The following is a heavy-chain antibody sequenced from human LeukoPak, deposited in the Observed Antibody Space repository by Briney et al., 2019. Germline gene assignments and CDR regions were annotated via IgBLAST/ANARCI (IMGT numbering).Heavy chain of an antibody. CDR3: ARHRGAGGSGSYYTYYYYGMDV. D-gene: IGHD3-10*01. J-gene: IGHJ6*02. CDR2: IYPGDSDT. Sequence: GESLKISCEGSGYSFTSYWIGWVRQMPGKGLEWMGIIYPGDSDTRYSPSFQGQVTISADKSIGTACLQWSSLKASDTAMYYCARHRGAGGSGSYYTYYYYGMDVWGQGTTVTVSS. V-gene: IGHV5-51*01. CDR1: GYSFTSYW.